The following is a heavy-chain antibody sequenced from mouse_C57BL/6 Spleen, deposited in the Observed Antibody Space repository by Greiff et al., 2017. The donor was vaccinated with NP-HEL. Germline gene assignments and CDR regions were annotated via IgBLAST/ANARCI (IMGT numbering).Heavy chain of an antibody. Sequence: QVQLQQPGAKLGRPGPSVKWSCRASGSTFPTTWCPWVKRRPGQGLEWMGVFDPSDSYTNSNQKFKGKATLTVDTSSSTAYMQLSSLTSEDSAVYYCANYGSSYDYWGQGTTLTVSS. D-gene: IGHD1-1*01. CDR2: FDPSDSYT. CDR1: GSTFPTTW. CDR3: ANYGSSYDY. V-gene: IGHV1-59*01. J-gene: IGHJ2*01.